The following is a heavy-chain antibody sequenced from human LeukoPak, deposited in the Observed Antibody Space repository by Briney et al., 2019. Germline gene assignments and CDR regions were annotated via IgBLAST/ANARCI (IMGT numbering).Heavy chain of an antibody. V-gene: IGHV1-69*04. CDR1: GGTFSSYA. D-gene: IGHD4-17*01. CDR3: AGASDYGDYVGSFDY. CDR2: IIPILGIT. Sequence: GASVKVSCKASGGTFSSYAISWVRQAPGQGLEWMGRIIPILGITNYAQKFQGRVTITADKSTSTAYMELSSLRSEDTAVYYCAGASDYGDYVGSFDYWGQGTLVTVSS. J-gene: IGHJ4*02.